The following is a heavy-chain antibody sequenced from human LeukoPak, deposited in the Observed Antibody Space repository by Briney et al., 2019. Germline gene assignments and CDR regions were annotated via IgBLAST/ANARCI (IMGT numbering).Heavy chain of an antibody. D-gene: IGHD2-2*02. CDR3: ATQIVVVPAAIFSSDAFDI. Sequence: GGSLGLSCAASGFTFSSYGMHWVRQAPGKGLEWVAVISYDGSNKYYADSVKGRFTISRDNSKNTLYLQMNSLRAEDTAVYYCATQIVVVPAAIFSSDAFDIWGQGTMVTVSS. V-gene: IGHV3-30*03. CDR2: ISYDGSNK. CDR1: GFTFSSYG. J-gene: IGHJ3*02.